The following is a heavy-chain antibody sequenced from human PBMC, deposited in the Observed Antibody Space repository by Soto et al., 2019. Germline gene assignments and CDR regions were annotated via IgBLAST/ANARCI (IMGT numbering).Heavy chain of an antibody. Sequence: GGSLRLSCAASGFTFSSYAMHWVRQAPGKGLEWVAVISYDGSNKYYADSVKGRFTISRDNSKNTLYLQMNSLRAEDTAVYYCARDRELWFETTSWDYYYGMDVWGQGTTVTVSS. CDR2: ISYDGSNK. J-gene: IGHJ6*02. V-gene: IGHV3-30-3*01. CDR3: ARDRELWFETTSWDYYYGMDV. D-gene: IGHD3-10*01. CDR1: GFTFSSYA.